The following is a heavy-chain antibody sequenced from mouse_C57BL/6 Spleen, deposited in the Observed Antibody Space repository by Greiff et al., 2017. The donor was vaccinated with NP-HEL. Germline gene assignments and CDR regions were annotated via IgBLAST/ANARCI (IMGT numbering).Heavy chain of an antibody. D-gene: IGHD1-1*01. CDR2: IYPSDSET. V-gene: IGHV1-61*01. Sequence: QVQLQQPGAELVRPGSSVKLSCKASGYTFTSYWMDWVKQRPGQGLEWIGNIYPSDSETHYNQKFKDKATLTVDKSSSTAYMQLSSLTSEDSAVYYCARLGYYGSSPNAMDYWGQGTSVTVSS. J-gene: IGHJ4*01. CDR3: ARLGYYGSSPNAMDY. CDR1: GYTFTSYW.